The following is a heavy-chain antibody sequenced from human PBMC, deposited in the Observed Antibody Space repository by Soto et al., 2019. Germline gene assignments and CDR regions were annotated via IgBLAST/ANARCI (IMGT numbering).Heavy chain of an antibody. J-gene: IGHJ6*03. CDR1: GVSGSSTSAA. D-gene: IGHD3-10*01. Sequence: PSQTISPTCAISGVSGSSTSAAWNRTRLSPSRGLEWLTRTYYRSRWYNDYGVSVRSRITVNADTSKNQFSLQLSSVTPEDTAIYYFVLTISHHWLYMDFWGTGITVTGS. CDR2: TYYRSRWYN. V-gene: IGHV6-1*01. CDR3: VLTISHHWLYMDF.